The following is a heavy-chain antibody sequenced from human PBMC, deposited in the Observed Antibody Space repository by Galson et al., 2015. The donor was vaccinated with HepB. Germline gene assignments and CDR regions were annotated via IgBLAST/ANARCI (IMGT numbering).Heavy chain of an antibody. Sequence: SVKVSCKASGDTFSTYAISWVRQAPGQGLEWMGRIIPIFASPNYAQKFQGRVTITADKSTTTAYMELSSLRSEDTAVYYCARARYYDSPSYAFDIWGQGTMVTVSP. CDR2: IIPIFASP. CDR3: ARARYYDSPSYAFDI. D-gene: IGHD3-22*01. CDR1: GDTFSTYA. J-gene: IGHJ3*02. V-gene: IGHV1-69*06.